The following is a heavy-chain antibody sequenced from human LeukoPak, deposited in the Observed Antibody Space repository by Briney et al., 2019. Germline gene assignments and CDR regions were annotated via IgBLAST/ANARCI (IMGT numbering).Heavy chain of an antibody. CDR1: GFTFSSYE. D-gene: IGHD4-23*01. J-gene: IGHJ4*02. V-gene: IGHV3-48*03. CDR2: ISSSDSTI. Sequence: GGSLRLSCAASGFTFSSYEMHWVRQAPGKGLEWVSYISSSDSTIYYADSVKGRFTISRDNAQNSLYLQMNSLRAEDTAVYYCARDYGGSSPFDYWGQGTLVTVSS. CDR3: ARDYGGSSPFDY.